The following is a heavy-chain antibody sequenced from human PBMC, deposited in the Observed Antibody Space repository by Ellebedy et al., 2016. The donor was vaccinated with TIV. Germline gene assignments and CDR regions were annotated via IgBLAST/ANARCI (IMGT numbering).Heavy chain of an antibody. J-gene: IGHJ4*01. Sequence: GESLKISCAASGLTLNNYAMSWVRQSPAKGLEWVSTISGYDGVPGYADSVKGRFTISRDDSKNTLYLQMNSLRAEDTAVYYCARDFDTAPMKTIFDYWGHGTLVTVSS. D-gene: IGHD5-18*01. CDR1: GLTLNNYA. V-gene: IGHV3-23*01. CDR2: ISGYDGVP. CDR3: ARDFDTAPMKTIFDY.